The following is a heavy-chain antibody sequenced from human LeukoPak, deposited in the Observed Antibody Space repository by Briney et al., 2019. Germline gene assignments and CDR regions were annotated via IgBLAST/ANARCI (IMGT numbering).Heavy chain of an antibody. J-gene: IGHJ4*02. CDR1: GFTFSNYS. CDR3: ARRATYYYDSSGYFPPDY. Sequence: TGGSLRLSCAASGFTFSNYSMNLVRQAPGKGLEWVSSISSSSSYIYYADSVKGRFTISRDNAKNSLYLQMNSLRAEDTAVYYCARRATYYYDSSGYFPPDYWGQGTLVTVSS. D-gene: IGHD3-22*01. V-gene: IGHV3-21*01. CDR2: ISSSSSYI.